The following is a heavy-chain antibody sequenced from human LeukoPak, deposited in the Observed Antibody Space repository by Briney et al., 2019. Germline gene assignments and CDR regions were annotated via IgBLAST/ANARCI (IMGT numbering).Heavy chain of an antibody. J-gene: IGHJ4*02. CDR3: ARGPPESTSSDY. D-gene: IGHD2-2*01. CDR1: GGTFNFFNFA. Sequence: ASVKVSCKASGGTFNFFNFAINWMRQAAGQGLEWIGWMRPNNGNSGYAQKFQGRVTMTRDTSINTAYMELRSLTSEDTAVYYCARGPPESTSSDYWGQGTLVTISS. V-gene: IGHV1-8*02. CDR2: MRPNNGNS.